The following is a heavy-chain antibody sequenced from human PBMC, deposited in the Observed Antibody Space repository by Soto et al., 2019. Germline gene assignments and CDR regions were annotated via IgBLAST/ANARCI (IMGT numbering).Heavy chain of an antibody. Sequence: PSETLSLTCTVSGGSISSGGYYWNWIRQHPGKGLEWIGYIYHSGSTYYNPSLKSRVTISVDTSNNQFSLRLSSVTAADTAVYYCARMVDYSYMDVWGKGTTVTVSS. D-gene: IGHD3-10*01. V-gene: IGHV4-31*03. CDR2: IYHSGST. CDR1: GGSISSGGYY. CDR3: ARMVDYSYMDV. J-gene: IGHJ6*03.